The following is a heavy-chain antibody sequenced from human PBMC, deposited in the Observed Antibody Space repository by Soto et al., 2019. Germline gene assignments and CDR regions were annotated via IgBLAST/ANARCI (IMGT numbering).Heavy chain of an antibody. D-gene: IGHD4-17*01. V-gene: IGHV3-9*01. CDR2: ISWNSGKI. CDR3: AKASTMTTGGY. CDR1: GFTFGDYA. J-gene: IGHJ4*02. Sequence: EVQLVESGGGLVQPGGSLRLSCAASGFTFGDYAMHWVRQGPGRGLEWVSGISWNSGKIGYADSVKGRFTISRDNAKNSLYLQMNSLRAEYTALYYCAKASTMTTGGYCGQGTLVTVSS.